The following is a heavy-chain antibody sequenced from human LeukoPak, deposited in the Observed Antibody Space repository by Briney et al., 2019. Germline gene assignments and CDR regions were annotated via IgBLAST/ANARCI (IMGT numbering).Heavy chain of an antibody. CDR3: ARGPYCSGGSCYLIDYLDC. J-gene: IGHJ4*02. D-gene: IGHD2-15*01. V-gene: IGHV4-34*01. CDR2: INHSGST. Sequence: SETLSHTCAVYGGSFSGYYWSWIRQPPGKGLEWIGEINHSGSTNYNPSLKSRVTISVDTSTNQFSLKLSSVTAADTAVYYCARGPYCSGGSCYLIDYLDCWGEGTLVTVSS. CDR1: GGSFSGYY.